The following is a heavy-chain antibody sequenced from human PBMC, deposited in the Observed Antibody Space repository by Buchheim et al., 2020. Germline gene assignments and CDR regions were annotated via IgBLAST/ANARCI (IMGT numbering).Heavy chain of an antibody. D-gene: IGHD7-27*01. Sequence: EVQLLESGGDLVQPGGSLRLSCAASGFTFSNYDMSWVRQVPGKGLEWVSGINYSGDRPSYADSVKGRFTISRDNSKNTLYLQVSSLRAEDTAIYYCVKDPNWGVAYWGQGTL. CDR1: GFTFSNYD. CDR2: INYSGDRP. CDR3: VKDPNWGVAY. J-gene: IGHJ4*02. V-gene: IGHV3-23*01.